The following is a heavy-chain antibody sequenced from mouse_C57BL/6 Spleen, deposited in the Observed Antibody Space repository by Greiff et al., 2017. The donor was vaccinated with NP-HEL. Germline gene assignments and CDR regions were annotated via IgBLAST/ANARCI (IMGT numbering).Heavy chain of an antibody. V-gene: IGHV14-4*01. CDR2: IDPENGAT. D-gene: IGHD2-5*01. J-gene: IGHJ2*01. Sequence: VQLKESGAELVRPGASVKLSCTASGFNIKDDYMHWVKPRPEQGLEWIGWIDPENGATEYASKFQGKATITADTSSNTAYLQLSSLTSEDTAVYYCTRDSNYPYYFDYWGQGTTLTVSS. CDR1: GFNIKDDY. CDR3: TRDSNYPYYFDY.